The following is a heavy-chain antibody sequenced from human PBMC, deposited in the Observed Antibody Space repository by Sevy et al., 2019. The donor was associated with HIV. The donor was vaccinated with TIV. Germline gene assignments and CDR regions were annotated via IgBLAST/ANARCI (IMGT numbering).Heavy chain of an antibody. V-gene: IGHV3-23*01. CDR1: GFIFNSYA. CDR2: ISGSGGST. Sequence: GLLRLSCVASGFIFNSYAMNWVRQAPGKGLEWVSSISGSGGSTYYGDCAKGRFSISRDNFNNRVFLEMNTLRADDTAVYYCARGYGSGSPPDYWGQGTLVTVSS. CDR3: ARGYGSGSPPDY. D-gene: IGHD3-10*01. J-gene: IGHJ4*02.